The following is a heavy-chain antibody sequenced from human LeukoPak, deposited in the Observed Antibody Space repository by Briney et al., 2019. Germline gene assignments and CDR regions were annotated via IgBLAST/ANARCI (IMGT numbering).Heavy chain of an antibody. D-gene: IGHD2-2*01. Sequence: PSETLSLTCTVSGGSISSYYWSWIRQPPGKGLEWIGYIYTSGSTNYNPSLKSRVTISVDTSKNQFSLKLSSVAAADTAVYYCARLLRYCSSTSCPRYYFDYWGQGTLVTVSS. J-gene: IGHJ4*02. CDR3: ARLLRYCSSTSCPRYYFDY. V-gene: IGHV4-4*09. CDR1: GGSISSYY. CDR2: IYTSGST.